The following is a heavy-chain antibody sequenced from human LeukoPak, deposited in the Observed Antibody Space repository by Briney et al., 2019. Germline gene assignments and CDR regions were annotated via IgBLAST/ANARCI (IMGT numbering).Heavy chain of an antibody. CDR2: INHSGST. J-gene: IGHJ6*03. CDR1: GGSFSGYY. D-gene: IGHD3-10*01. Sequence: ASETLSLTCAVYGGSFSGYYWSWIRQPPGKGLEWSGEINHSGSTNYNPSLKSRVTISVDTSKNQFSLKLSSVTAADTAVYYCARLGYGSGSYHYYYMDVWGKGTTVTISS. CDR3: ARLGYGSGSYHYYYMDV. V-gene: IGHV4-34*01.